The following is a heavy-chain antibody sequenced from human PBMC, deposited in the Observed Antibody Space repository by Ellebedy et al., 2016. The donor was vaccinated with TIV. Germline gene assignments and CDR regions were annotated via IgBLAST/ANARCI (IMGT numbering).Heavy chain of an antibody. CDR2: IYPGDSDT. J-gene: IGHJ4*02. V-gene: IGHV5-51*01. CDR1: SYSFTSYW. CDR3: ASYRFEGGSYYNGGMDY. D-gene: IGHD3-10*01. Sequence: GESLKISCKGSSYSFTSYWLGWVRQLPRKGLEWMGIIYPGDSDTRYSPSFQGQVTISADKSISTAYLQWSSLKASDTAMYYCASYRFEGGSYYNGGMDYWGQGTLVTVSS.